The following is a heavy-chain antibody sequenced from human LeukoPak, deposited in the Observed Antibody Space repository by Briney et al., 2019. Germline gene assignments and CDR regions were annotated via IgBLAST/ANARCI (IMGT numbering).Heavy chain of an antibody. V-gene: IGHV1-18*01. Sequence: ASVKVSCKASVYTFTSYGIGWVRQAPGQGLEWMGWNTAYNGKTNYAQKLQGRATMTTDTSTSTAYMEWRSLRSDDTAVYYCARRARANFDYWGQGTLVTVSS. CDR3: ARRARANFDY. CDR2: NTAYNGKT. J-gene: IGHJ4*02. CDR1: VYTFTSYG.